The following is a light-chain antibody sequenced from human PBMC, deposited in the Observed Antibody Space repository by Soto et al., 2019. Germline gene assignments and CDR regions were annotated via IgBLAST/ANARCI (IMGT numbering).Light chain of an antibody. CDR1: QSINNW. Sequence: GDRVTITCLASQSINNWLAWYQQKSGKAPQLLIYDASSLESGVPSRFSVSGSGTEFTLTIGSLQPDDFATYYCQQFNSYPVTFGQGTKLEIK. CDR2: DAS. V-gene: IGKV1-5*01. J-gene: IGKJ2*01. CDR3: QQFNSYPVT.